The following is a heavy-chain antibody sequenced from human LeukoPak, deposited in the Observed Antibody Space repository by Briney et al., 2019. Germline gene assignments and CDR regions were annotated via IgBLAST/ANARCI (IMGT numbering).Heavy chain of an antibody. V-gene: IGHV1-2*02. CDR2: INPNSGGT. J-gene: IGHJ4*02. Sequence: GASVKVSCKASGYTFTGYNMQWLRQAPGQGLEWMGWINPNSGGTNYAQKFQGRVTMTRDTSINTAYVELSRLRSDDTAVYYCARDGHFDNWGQGTLVTVSS. CDR1: GYTFTGYN. CDR3: ARDGHFDN.